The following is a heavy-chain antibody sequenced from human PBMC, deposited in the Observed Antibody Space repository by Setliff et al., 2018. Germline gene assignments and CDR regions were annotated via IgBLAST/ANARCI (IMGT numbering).Heavy chain of an antibody. D-gene: IGHD1-26*01. CDR2: LHRVGTF. Sequence: PSETLSLTCSVSGYSIITGYYWAWIRRLPGRGLEWIGSLHRVGTFFYNPSLVSRATLSLDTSRNQFSLKLGSVTAADTAVYFCARSYHLVLTNWFDAWGQGILVTVSS. CDR1: GYSIITGYY. V-gene: IGHV4-38-2*02. J-gene: IGHJ5*02. CDR3: ARSYHLVLTNWFDA.